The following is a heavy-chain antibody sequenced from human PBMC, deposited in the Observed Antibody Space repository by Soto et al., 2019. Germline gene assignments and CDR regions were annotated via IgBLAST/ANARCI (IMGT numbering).Heavy chain of an antibody. CDR1: GYTFTSYD. J-gene: IGHJ6*04. V-gene: IGHV1-8*01. D-gene: IGHD6-13*01. CDR2: MKPNSGNT. Sequence: QVQLVQSGAEVKKPGASVKVSCKASGYTFTSYDINWLRQATGQGLEWMGWMKPNSGNTGYAQKFQGRVTMTRNTSISTAYMEVSSLRFEDTAVYYCSMRGYSSIWYYYYYNGMYVWGKGTTVTVSS. CDR3: SMRGYSSIWYYYYYNGMYV.